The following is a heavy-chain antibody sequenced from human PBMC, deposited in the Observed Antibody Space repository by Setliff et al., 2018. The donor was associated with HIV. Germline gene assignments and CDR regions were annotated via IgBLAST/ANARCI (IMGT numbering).Heavy chain of an antibody. CDR3: ARGLIQYTWDS. Sequence: TSETLSLTCTVSGGSISRYYWTWIRQSRERRLEWVGYVYHSGSTNYNPSLKNRVSISLDASKNQFSLRLTSVTAADTAMYFCARGLIQYTWDSWGQGVLVTVSS. CDR1: GGSISRYY. D-gene: IGHD2-2*02. J-gene: IGHJ5*01. V-gene: IGHV4-59*12. CDR2: VYHSGST.